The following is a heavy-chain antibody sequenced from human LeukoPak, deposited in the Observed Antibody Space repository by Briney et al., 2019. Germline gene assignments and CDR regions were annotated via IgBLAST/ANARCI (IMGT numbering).Heavy chain of an antibody. CDR3: ARDRDGDYSFDY. V-gene: IGHV4-59*01. CDR1: GGSISSYY. D-gene: IGHD4-17*01. CDR2: IYYSGTT. J-gene: IGHJ4*02. Sequence: PSETLSLTCTVSGGSISSYYWSWIRQPPGKGLEWIGNIYYSGTTNYNPSLKSRVTISVDTSKNQFSLKLSSVTAADTAVYYCARDRDGDYSFDYWGQGTLVTVSS.